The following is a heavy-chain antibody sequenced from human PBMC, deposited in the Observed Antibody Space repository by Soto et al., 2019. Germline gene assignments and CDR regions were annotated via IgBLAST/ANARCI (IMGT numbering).Heavy chain of an antibody. CDR1: GYSFTSHW. J-gene: IGHJ4*02. Sequence: PGESLKISCKASGYSFTSHWIGWVRQMPGKGLEWMGTIYPGDSDTRYSPSFQGQVTISADKSISTAYLQWSSLTASDTAMYFCARPYRPGDYLYFDYWGQGALVTVSS. CDR3: ARPYRPGDYLYFDY. D-gene: IGHD4-17*01. CDR2: IYPGDSDT. V-gene: IGHV5-51*01.